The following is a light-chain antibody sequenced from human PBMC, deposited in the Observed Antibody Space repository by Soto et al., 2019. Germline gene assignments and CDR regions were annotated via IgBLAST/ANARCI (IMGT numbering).Light chain of an antibody. Sequence: AIRMTQSPSSFSASTGDRVTITCRASQGISSYLAWYQQKPGKAPKLLIYAASTLQSGVPSRFSGSGSGTDFTLTISCLQSEDFATYYCQQYYSYTFTFGPGTKGDIK. CDR3: QQYYSYTFT. CDR1: QGISSY. V-gene: IGKV1-8*01. CDR2: AAS. J-gene: IGKJ3*01.